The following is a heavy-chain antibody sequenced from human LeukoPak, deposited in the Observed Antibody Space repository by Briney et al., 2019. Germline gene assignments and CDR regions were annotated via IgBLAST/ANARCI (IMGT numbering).Heavy chain of an antibody. CDR2: IRYDGSNK. D-gene: IGHD3-10*01. CDR1: GFTFSSYG. J-gene: IGHJ4*02. CDR3: AKDSKRWKTYYYEAGSYYFDY. V-gene: IGHV3-30*02. Sequence: GGSLRLSCAAPGFTFSSYGMHWVRQAPGKGLEWVAFIRYDGSNKYYADSVRGRFTISRDNSKNTLYLQMNSLRPEDTAVYYCAKDSKRWKTYYYEAGSYYFDYWGQGTRVTVSS.